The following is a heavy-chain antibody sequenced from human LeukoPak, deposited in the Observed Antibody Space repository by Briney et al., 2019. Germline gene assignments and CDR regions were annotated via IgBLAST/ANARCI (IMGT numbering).Heavy chain of an antibody. Sequence: PGRSLRLSCAASRFTFSSYGMHWVRQAPGKGLEWVAVISYDGSNKYYADSVKGRFTISRDNSKNTLYLQMNSLRAEDTAVYYCAKDPAMYGDYPIFDYWGQGTLVTVSS. D-gene: IGHD4-17*01. CDR3: AKDPAMYGDYPIFDY. CDR2: ISYDGSNK. V-gene: IGHV3-30*18. J-gene: IGHJ4*02. CDR1: RFTFSSYG.